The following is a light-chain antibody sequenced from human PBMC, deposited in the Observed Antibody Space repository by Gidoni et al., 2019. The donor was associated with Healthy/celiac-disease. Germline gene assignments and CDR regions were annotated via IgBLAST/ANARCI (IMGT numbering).Light chain of an antibody. Sequence: ELVLTQSPATLSLSPGERATLSCRASQSVSSYLAWYQQKPGQAPRPLIYDASSGSGTDFTLTISSLEPEDYAVYYCQQRRNGPLFTFGPGTKVDIK. J-gene: IGKJ3*01. CDR1: QSVSSY. V-gene: IGKV3-11*01. CDR2: DAS. CDR3: QQRRNGPLFT.